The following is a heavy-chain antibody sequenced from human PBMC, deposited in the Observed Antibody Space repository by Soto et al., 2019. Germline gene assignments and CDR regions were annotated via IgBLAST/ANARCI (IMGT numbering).Heavy chain of an antibody. CDR3: AAIMITFGGVIVNNWFDP. V-gene: IGHV1-24*01. J-gene: IGHJ5*02. CDR1: GYTLTELS. Sequence: ASVKVSCRVAGYTLTELSMHWGRQAPGKGLEWRGGFDPEDGETIYAQKFQGRVTMTEDTSTDTADMELGSLRSEDTAAYYCAAIMITFGGVIVNNWFDPWGQGTLVTVSS. D-gene: IGHD3-16*02. CDR2: FDPEDGET.